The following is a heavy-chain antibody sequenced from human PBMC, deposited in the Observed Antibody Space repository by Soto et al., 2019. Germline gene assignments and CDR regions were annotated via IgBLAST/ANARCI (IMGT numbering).Heavy chain of an antibody. V-gene: IGHV4-31*03. CDR1: GGSISSGGYY. CDR3: ASAPMVRRVSKSWGMDV. J-gene: IGHJ6*02. D-gene: IGHD3-10*01. CDR2: IYYSGST. Sequence: SETLSLTCTVSGGSISSGGYYWSWIRQHPGKGLEWIGYIYYSGSTYYNPSLKSRVTISVDTSKNQFSLKLSSVTAADTAVYYCASAPMVRRVSKSWGMDVWGQGTTVTVSS.